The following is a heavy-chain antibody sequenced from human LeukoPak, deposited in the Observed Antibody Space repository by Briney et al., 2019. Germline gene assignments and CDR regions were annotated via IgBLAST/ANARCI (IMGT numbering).Heavy chain of an antibody. D-gene: IGHD3-22*01. Sequence: GGSLRLSCPASGFTFSSYAMHWVRQAPGKGLEWVAVISYDGSNKYYADSVKGRFTISRDNSKNTLYLQMNSLRAEDTAVYYCARDAYYYDSSGYFDYWGQGTLVTVSS. CDR3: ARDAYYYDSSGYFDY. CDR1: GFTFSSYA. V-gene: IGHV3-30-3*01. J-gene: IGHJ4*02. CDR2: ISYDGSNK.